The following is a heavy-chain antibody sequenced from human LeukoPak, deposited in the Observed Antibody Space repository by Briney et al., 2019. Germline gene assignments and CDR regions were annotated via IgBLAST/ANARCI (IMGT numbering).Heavy chain of an antibody. CDR3: AKDLSITMVRGVTSDAFDI. CDR2: IRYDGSNK. CDR1: GFTFSSYG. V-gene: IGHV3-30*02. Sequence: GGSLRLSCAASGFTFSSYGMHWVRQAPGKGLEWVAFIRYDGSNKYYADSVKGRFTISRDNSKNTLYLQMNSLRAEDTAVYYCAKDLSITMVRGVTSDAFDIWGQGTMVTVSS. J-gene: IGHJ3*02. D-gene: IGHD3-10*01.